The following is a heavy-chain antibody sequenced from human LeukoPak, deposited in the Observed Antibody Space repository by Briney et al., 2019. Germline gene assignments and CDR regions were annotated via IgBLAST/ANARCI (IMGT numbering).Heavy chain of an antibody. Sequence: GGSLRLSCAASGFTFSSYAMSWVRQAPGKGLEWVSVIYSGGSTYYADSVKGRFTISRDNSKNTLYLQMDSLRAEDTAVYYCARSRYGTTWSSSWEFDYWGQGTLVTVSS. CDR1: GFTFSSYA. CDR2: IYSGGST. CDR3: ARSRYGTTWSSSWEFDY. V-gene: IGHV3-66*01. J-gene: IGHJ4*02. D-gene: IGHD6-13*01.